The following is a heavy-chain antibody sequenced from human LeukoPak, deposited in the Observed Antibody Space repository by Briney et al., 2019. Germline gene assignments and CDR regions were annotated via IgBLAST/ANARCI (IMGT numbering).Heavy chain of an antibody. Sequence: SETLSLTCTVSGGSISSSSYYWGWIRQPPGKGLEWIGSIYYSGSTYYNPSLKSRVTISVDTTKNQFSLKLSSVTAADTAVYYCARQGYGGNGYYFDYWGQGTLVTVSS. CDR1: GGSISSSSYY. V-gene: IGHV4-39*01. CDR3: ARQGYGGNGYYFDY. D-gene: IGHD4-23*01. CDR2: IYYSGST. J-gene: IGHJ4*02.